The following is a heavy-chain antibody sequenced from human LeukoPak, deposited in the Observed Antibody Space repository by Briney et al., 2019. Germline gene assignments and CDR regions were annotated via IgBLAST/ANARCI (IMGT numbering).Heavy chain of an antibody. J-gene: IGHJ4*02. CDR1: GYTFTSYY. D-gene: IGHD3-9*01. V-gene: IGHV1-46*03. CDR3: ARVHSSLRYFDWLYPGGGSFDY. Sequence: ASVKVSCKASGYTFTSYYMHCVRQPPGQGREWMVIINPRGGSTSYAQKFQGRVTMTRDTSTSTVYIELSTLICEETAVYYCARVHSSLRYFDWLYPGGGSFDYWGQGNLVTVSS. CDR2: INPRGGST.